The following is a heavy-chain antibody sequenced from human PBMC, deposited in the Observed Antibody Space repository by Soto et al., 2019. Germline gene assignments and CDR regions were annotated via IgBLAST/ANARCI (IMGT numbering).Heavy chain of an antibody. J-gene: IGHJ5*02. CDR1: ENTFSTYL. CDR3: AGTHDRAGLAT. CDR2: HNGYNGQT. Sequence: ASVKVSCKASENTFSTYLVHWVRQVHGQGLEWMGWHNGYNGQTEYSQKLQGRVTITRDTSAKTAYLELRSLTSEDTAVYYCAGTHDRAGLATWGQGTPVTVSS. V-gene: IGHV1-3*01. D-gene: IGHD1-1*01.